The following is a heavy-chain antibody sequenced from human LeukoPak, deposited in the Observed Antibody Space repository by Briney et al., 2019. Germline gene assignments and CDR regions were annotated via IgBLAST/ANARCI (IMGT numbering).Heavy chain of an antibody. D-gene: IGHD5-18*01. CDR1: GFTFSSYG. CDR3: ARGTSGYSYGYLSNFDY. CDR2: IWYDGSNK. J-gene: IGHJ4*02. V-gene: IGHV3-33*01. Sequence: GSLRLSCAASGFTFSSYGMHWVRQAPGKGLEWVAVIWYDGSNKYYADSVKGRFTISRDNSKNTLYLQMNSLRAEDTAVYYCARGTSGYSYGYLSNFDYWGQGTLVTVSS.